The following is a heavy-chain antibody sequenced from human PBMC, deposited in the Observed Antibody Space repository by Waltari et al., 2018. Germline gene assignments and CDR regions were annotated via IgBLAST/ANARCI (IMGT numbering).Heavy chain of an antibody. J-gene: IGHJ4*02. Sequence: QVQLVQSGAEVKKPGASVKVSCKVSGYTLTELSMHWVRQAPGKGLEWMGGVVPEEGETIYARKCQGEVTMTEDTSTDTAYMELSSLRSEDTAVYYCATRRYYEDSSGYYFRGDYWGQGTLVTVSS. CDR2: VVPEEGET. CDR3: ATRRYYEDSSGYYFRGDY. D-gene: IGHD3-22*01. CDR1: GYTLTELS. V-gene: IGHV1-24*01.